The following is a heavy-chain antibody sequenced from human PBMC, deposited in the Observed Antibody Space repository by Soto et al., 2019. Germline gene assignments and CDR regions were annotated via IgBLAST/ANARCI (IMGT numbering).Heavy chain of an antibody. CDR2: IYHSGST. D-gene: IGHD6-19*01. V-gene: IGHV4-38-2*01. J-gene: IGHJ5*02. CDR3: ARVGWLSTGGYNWFAP. CDR1: GYSISSGYY. Sequence: QVQLQESGPGLVKPSETLSLTCAVSGYSISSGYYWGCIRQPPGKGLEWIGSIYHSGSTYYNPSLKIRVTMSVDTSKNQFSLKLSSVTAADTAVYYCARVGWLSTGGYNWFAPWGQGTLVTVSS.